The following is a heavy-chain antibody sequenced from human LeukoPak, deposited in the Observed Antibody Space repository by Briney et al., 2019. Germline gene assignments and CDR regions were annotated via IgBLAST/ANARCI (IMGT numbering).Heavy chain of an antibody. J-gene: IGHJ4*02. D-gene: IGHD3-3*01. CDR2: INHSGST. CDR3: ARATTYYDFWSAIN. CDR1: GGSFSGYY. V-gene: IGHV4-34*01. Sequence: SETLPLTCAVYGGSFSGYYWSWIRQPPGKGLEWIGEINHSGSTNYNPSLKSRVTISVDTSKNQFSLKLSSVTAADTAVYYCARATTYYDFWSAINWGQGTLVTVSS.